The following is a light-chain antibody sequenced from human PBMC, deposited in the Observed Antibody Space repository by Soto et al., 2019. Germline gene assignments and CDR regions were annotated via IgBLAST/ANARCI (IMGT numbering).Light chain of an antibody. V-gene: IGKV1-27*01. Sequence: DIQMTQSPSSLYAAVGDRVTITCRASLTISNYLAWYQQKPGKIQNLLIYAASTLQAGFPSRFSGSGSGTDFTLTISSLQPEDGAAYYCQKYNRAPLTFGGGTKVEIK. CDR1: LTISNY. CDR2: AAS. J-gene: IGKJ4*01. CDR3: QKYNRAPLT.